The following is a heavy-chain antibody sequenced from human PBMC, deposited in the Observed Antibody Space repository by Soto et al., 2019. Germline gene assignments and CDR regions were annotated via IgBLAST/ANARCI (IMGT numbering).Heavy chain of an antibody. CDR1: GGSMSSYY. V-gene: IGHV4-59*01. CDR3: AKEFCDPNGCYGRWLDP. D-gene: IGHD2-15*01. CDR2: VFSSGST. J-gene: IGHJ5*02. Sequence: VQLQESGPGLAKPSETLSLTCTVSGGSMSSYYWSWIRQPPGKGLEWIGNVFSSGSTIYNPSLTSRVIISLDTSKNQFSLKLSSVTAADTAVYYCAKEFCDPNGCYGRWLDPWGQGTLVTVSS.